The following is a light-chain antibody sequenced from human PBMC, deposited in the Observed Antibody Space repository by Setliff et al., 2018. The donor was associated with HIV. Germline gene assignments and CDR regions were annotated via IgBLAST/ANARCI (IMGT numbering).Light chain of an antibody. CDR2: DVS. Sequence: QSVLAQPASVSGSPGQSITISCTGTNSDIGAYNYVSWYQQYPGKAPKLMIYDVSNRPSGVSNRFSGSKSGNTASLTISGLQAEDEADYYCCSYSSSSTLYVFGTGTKVTVL. V-gene: IGLV2-14*03. CDR3: CSYSSSSTLYV. CDR1: NSDIGAYNY. J-gene: IGLJ1*01.